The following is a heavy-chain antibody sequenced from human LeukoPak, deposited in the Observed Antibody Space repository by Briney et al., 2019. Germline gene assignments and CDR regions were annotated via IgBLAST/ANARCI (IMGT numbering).Heavy chain of an antibody. CDR3: ATLPGGSGSYLLHP. D-gene: IGHD3-10*01. V-gene: IGHV1-8*01. CDR1: GYTFTSYD. Sequence: ASVKVSCKASGYTFTSYDINWVRQATGQGLEWMGWMNPNSGNTGYAQKFQGRVTMTRNTSISTAYMELSGLRSEDTAVYYCATLPGGSGSYLLHPWGQGTLVTVSS. J-gene: IGHJ5*02. CDR2: MNPNSGNT.